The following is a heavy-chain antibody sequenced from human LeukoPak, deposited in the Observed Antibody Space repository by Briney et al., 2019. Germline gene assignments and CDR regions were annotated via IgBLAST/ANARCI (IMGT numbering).Heavy chain of an antibody. D-gene: IGHD2-15*01. J-gene: IGHJ4*02. V-gene: IGHV3-23*01. CDR3: ARAYCSGGSCYFDTYYFDY. CDR1: GFTFSSYA. Sequence: GGSLRLSCAASGFTFSSYAMSWVRQAPGKGLEWVSAISGSGGSTYYADSVKGRFTISRDNSKNTLYLQMNSLRAEDTAVYYCARAYCSGGSCYFDTYYFDYWGQGTLVTVSS. CDR2: ISGSGGST.